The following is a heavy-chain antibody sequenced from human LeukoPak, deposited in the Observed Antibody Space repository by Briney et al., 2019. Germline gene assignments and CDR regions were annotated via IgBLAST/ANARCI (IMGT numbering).Heavy chain of an antibody. Sequence: ASVKVSCKASGYTFTSYDTNWVRQATGQGLEWMGWMNPNSGNTGYAQKFQGRVTMTRNTSISTAYMELSSLRSEDTAVYYCARDCSSTSCYGWFDPWGQGTLVTVSS. CDR2: MNPNSGNT. CDR1: GYTFTSYD. D-gene: IGHD2-2*01. CDR3: ARDCSSTSCYGWFDP. V-gene: IGHV1-8*01. J-gene: IGHJ5*02.